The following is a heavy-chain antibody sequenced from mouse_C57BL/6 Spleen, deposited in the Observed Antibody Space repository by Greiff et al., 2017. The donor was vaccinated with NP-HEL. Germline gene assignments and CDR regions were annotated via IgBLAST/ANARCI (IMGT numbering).Heavy chain of an antibody. CDR2: IRNKANGYTT. V-gene: IGHV7-3*01. CDR1: GFTFTDYY. D-gene: IGHD6-1*01. CDR3: ARSSAGRGFAY. Sequence: EVQVVESGGGLVQPGGSLSLSCAASGFTFTDYYMSWVRQPPGKALEWLGFIRNKANGYTTEYSASVKGRFTSSRDNSQSILYLQMNALRAEDSATYYCARSSAGRGFAYWGQGTLVTVSA. J-gene: IGHJ3*01.